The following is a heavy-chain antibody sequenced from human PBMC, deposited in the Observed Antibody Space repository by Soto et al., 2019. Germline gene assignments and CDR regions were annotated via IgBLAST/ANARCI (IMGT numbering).Heavy chain of an antibody. Sequence: GESLKISCAASGFTFSSYAMHWVRQAPGKGLEWVAVISYDGSNKYYADSVKGRFTISRDNSKNTLYLQMNSLRAEDTAVYYCARAELSVVTAGMDVWGQGTTVTVSS. CDR2: ISYDGSNK. J-gene: IGHJ6*02. CDR3: ARAELSVVTAGMDV. V-gene: IGHV3-30*04. D-gene: IGHD2-21*02. CDR1: GFTFSSYA.